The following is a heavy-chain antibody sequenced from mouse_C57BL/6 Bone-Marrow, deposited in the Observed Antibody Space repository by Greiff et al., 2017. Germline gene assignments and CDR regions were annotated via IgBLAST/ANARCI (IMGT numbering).Heavy chain of an antibody. CDR2: IRSKSSNYAT. CDR1: GFTFNTYA. Sequence: EVQLVESGGGLVQPKGSLKLSCAASGFTFNTYAMHWVRQAPGKGLEWVARIRSKSSNYATYYADSVKDRFTISRDDSQSMLYLQMNNLKTEDTAMYYCVRENYSNFHWYFDVWGTGTTVTVSS. J-gene: IGHJ1*03. V-gene: IGHV10-3*01. D-gene: IGHD2-5*01. CDR3: VRENYSNFHWYFDV.